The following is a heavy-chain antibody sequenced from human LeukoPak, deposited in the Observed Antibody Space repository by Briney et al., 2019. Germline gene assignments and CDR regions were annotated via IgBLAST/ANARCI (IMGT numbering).Heavy chain of an antibody. CDR3: VKGVGGLVRGVITTYYYGLDV. D-gene: IGHD3-10*01. CDR1: GFSFSGFA. Sequence: PGGSLRLSCAASGFSFSGFAMSWVRQAPGKGLEWLSAISAGGGSTYYADSVKGRFTISRDNSNNTLYLQMTSLRAEDTAIYYCVKGVGGLVRGVITTYYYGLDVWGQGTTVTVS. V-gene: IGHV3-23*01. J-gene: IGHJ6*02. CDR2: ISAGGGST.